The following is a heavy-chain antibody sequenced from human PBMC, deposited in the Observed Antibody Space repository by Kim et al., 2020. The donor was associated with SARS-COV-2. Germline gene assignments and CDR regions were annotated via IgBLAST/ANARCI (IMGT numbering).Heavy chain of an antibody. J-gene: IGHJ3*02. V-gene: IGHV4-61*02. CDR3: ARERITFGGVIVHDAFDI. CDR2: IYTSGST. CDR1: GGSISSGSYY. D-gene: IGHD3-16*02. Sequence: SETLSLTCTVSGGSISSGSYYWSWIRQPAGKGLEWIGRIYTSGSTNYNPSLKSRVTISVDTSKNQFSLKLSSVTAADTAVYYCARERITFGGVIVHDAFDIWGQGTMVTVSS.